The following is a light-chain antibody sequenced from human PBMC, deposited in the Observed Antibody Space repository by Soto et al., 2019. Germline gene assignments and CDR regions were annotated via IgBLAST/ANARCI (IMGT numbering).Light chain of an antibody. Sequence: QSVLTQPASVSGSPGQSITISCTGTSSDVGGYNYVSWYQQHPGKAPKLMIYGVSKRPSGVPDRFSGSKSGNTASLTVSGLQAEDEADYYCSSYAGSNNFEVFGGGTKVTVL. CDR3: SSYAGSNNFEV. V-gene: IGLV2-8*01. J-gene: IGLJ2*01. CDR2: GVS. CDR1: SSDVGGYNY.